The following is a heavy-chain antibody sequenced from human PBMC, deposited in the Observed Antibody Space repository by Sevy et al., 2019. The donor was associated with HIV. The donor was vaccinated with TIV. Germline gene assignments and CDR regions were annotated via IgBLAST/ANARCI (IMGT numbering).Heavy chain of an antibody. CDR1: GGTFSSYA. J-gene: IGHJ3*02. Sequence: ASVKVSCKASGGTFSSYAITWVRQAPGQGLEWMGRIIPILGIANYAQKFQGRVTITADKSTSTAYMELSSLRSEDTAVYYCAAHYYDSSGYSPADAFDIWGQRTMVTVSS. V-gene: IGHV1-69*04. CDR3: AAHYYDSSGYSPADAFDI. D-gene: IGHD3-22*01. CDR2: IIPILGIA.